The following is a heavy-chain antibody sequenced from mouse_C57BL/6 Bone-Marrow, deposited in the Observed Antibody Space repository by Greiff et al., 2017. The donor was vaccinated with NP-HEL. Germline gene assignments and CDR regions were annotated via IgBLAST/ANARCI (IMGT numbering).Heavy chain of an antibody. CDR2: ILPSIGRT. D-gene: IGHD1-1*01. Sequence: QVQLQQPGSELRSPGSSVKLSCKDFDSEVFPIAYMSWVRQKPGHGFEWIGGILPSIGRTIYGEKFEDKATLDADTLSNTAYLELNSLTSEDSAIYYCARGEYYYGSSLWYFDVWGTGTTVTVSS. J-gene: IGHJ1*03. V-gene: IGHV15-2*01. CDR1: DSEVFPIAY. CDR3: ARGEYYYGSSLWYFDV.